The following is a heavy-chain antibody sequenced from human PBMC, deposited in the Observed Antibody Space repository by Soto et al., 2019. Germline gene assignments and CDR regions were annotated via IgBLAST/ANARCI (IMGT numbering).Heavy chain of an antibody. Sequence: QVQVVESGGGLVKPGGSLRLSCAASGFIFSDYYMSWLRQAPGKGLEWVSYISSSSSHTNHADSVQGRFTISRDNAKNSLYLQMNSQRAEDTAVYYCAGAGSYDYRWGNIHYWGQGTLVTVSS. D-gene: IGHD3-16*01. CDR2: ISSSSSHT. CDR3: AGAGSYDYRWGNIHY. J-gene: IGHJ4*02. V-gene: IGHV3-11*05. CDR1: GFIFSDYY.